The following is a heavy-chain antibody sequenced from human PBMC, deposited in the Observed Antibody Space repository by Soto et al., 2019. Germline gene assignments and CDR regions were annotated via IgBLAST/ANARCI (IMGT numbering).Heavy chain of an antibody. V-gene: IGHV4-34*01. J-gene: IGHJ6*02. CDR3: ARVRIGGGYYYYSGMDV. Sequence: QVQLQQWGAGLLKPSETLSLPCAVYGGSFSGYYWSWIRQPPGKVLEWIGEINHSGSTNYNPSLKSLVTISVDTSKNQFSLKLSSVTAADTAVYYCARVRIGGGYYYYSGMDVWGQGTTVTVSS. CDR1: GGSFSGYY. CDR2: INHSGST. D-gene: IGHD3-10*01.